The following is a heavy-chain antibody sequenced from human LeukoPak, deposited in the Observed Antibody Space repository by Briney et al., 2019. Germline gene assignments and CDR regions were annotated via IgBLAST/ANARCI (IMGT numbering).Heavy chain of an antibody. CDR3: ARDTSEFDDSSGYLHYYYYMDV. CDR1: GFTLNSYW. J-gene: IGHJ6*03. V-gene: IGHV3-7*01. CDR2: INQDGSEK. Sequence: GGSLRLSCAASGFTLNSYWMSWVRQAPGKGLEWVANINQDGSEKYYVGPVKGRFTISRDNAKSSLYLQMNSLRAEDTAVYYCARDTSEFDDSSGYLHYYYYMDVWGKGTTVTVSS. D-gene: IGHD3-22*01.